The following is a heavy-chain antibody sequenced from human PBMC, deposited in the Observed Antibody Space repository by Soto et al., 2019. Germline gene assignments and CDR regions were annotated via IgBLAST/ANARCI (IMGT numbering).Heavy chain of an antibody. Sequence: SVTLSLSCAVSGAAISSTNWWRWVRQPPGKGLEWIGEIYHSGSTNYNPSLKSRVTISVDKSKNQFSLKLSSVTAADTAVYYCARIAAAGNNFDYWGQGTLVTVS. CDR2: IYHSGST. J-gene: IGHJ4*02. D-gene: IGHD6-13*01. V-gene: IGHV4-4*02. CDR1: GAAISSTNW. CDR3: ARIAAAGNNFDY.